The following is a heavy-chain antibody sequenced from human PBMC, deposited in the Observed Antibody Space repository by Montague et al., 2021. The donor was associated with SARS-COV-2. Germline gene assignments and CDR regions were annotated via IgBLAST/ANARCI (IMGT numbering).Heavy chain of an antibody. J-gene: IGHJ4*02. CDR1: GGSISSSSYY. V-gene: IGHV4-39*07. D-gene: IGHD3-10*01. Sequence: SETLSLTCTASGGSISSSSYYWCWIRQPPGKGLEWIGSIYYSGSTYYNPSLKSRVTISVDTSKNQFSLKLSSVTAADTAVYYCAKLLWFGGGFDYWGQGTLVTVSS. CDR3: AKLLWFGGGFDY. CDR2: IYYSGST.